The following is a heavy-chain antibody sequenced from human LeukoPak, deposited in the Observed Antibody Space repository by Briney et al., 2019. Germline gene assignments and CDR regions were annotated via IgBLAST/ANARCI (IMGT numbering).Heavy chain of an antibody. D-gene: IGHD3-10*01. V-gene: IGHV3-23*01. Sequence: GGSLRLSCAASGFHFSSFAMSWVRQVPGKGLEWVSGISGNGATTHHADSVKGRFTIARDNSKNTLYLQMNSLRAEDTAVYYCAKWKYGSDFGYFGYWGQGTLVTVSS. CDR1: GFHFSSFA. CDR2: ISGNGATT. J-gene: IGHJ4*02. CDR3: AKWKYGSDFGYFGY.